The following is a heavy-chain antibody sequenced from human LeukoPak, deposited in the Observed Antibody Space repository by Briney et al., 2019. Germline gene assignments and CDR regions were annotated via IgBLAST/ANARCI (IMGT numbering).Heavy chain of an antibody. D-gene: IGHD3-22*01. CDR3: ARDSSGYQ. V-gene: IGHV3-7*01. J-gene: IGHJ4*02. CDR1: GFTLSTYW. CDR2: IKEDGSEK. Sequence: GGSLRLSCAASGFTLSTYWMSWVRQAPGKGLEWVASIKEDGSEKYYGDSVKGRFTISRDNAKNSLYLEMNSLRVEDTAVYYCARDSSGYQWGQGTLVTVSS.